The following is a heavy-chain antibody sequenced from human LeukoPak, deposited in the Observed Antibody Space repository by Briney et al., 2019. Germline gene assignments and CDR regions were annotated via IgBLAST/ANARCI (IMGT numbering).Heavy chain of an antibody. CDR2: ISGTGGST. CDR3: AKSTYWSNPYYFDY. Sequence: GGSLRLSCAASGFTFSSYAMSWVRQAPGKGLEWVSVISGTGGSTYYADSVKGRFTVSRDNSKNTVYLQMNSLRAEDTAVYYCAKSTYWSNPYYFDYWGQGTLVLVSS. CDR1: GFTFSSYA. V-gene: IGHV3-23*01. D-gene: IGHD2-2*01. J-gene: IGHJ4*02.